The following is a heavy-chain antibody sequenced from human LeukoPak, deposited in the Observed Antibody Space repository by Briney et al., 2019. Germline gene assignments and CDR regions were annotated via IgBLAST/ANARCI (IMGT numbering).Heavy chain of an antibody. CDR2: IYYSGST. Sequence: SETLSLTCTVSGGSISSGGYYWSWIRQHPGKGLEWIGYIYYSGSTYYNPSLKSRVTISVDTSKNQFSRNLSPVTPPDTALYFCARGDMLSGYYKSQYYFDYWGQGTLVSVSS. D-gene: IGHD3-9*01. V-gene: IGHV4-31*03. CDR1: GGSISSGGYY. J-gene: IGHJ4*02. CDR3: ARGDMLSGYYKSQYYFDY.